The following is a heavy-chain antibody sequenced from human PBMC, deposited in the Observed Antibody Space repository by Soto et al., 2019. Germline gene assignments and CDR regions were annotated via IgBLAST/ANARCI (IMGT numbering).Heavy chain of an antibody. J-gene: IGHJ5*02. CDR2: IYYSGST. D-gene: IGHD5-18*01. CDR3: ARSRRYSYGTDWFDP. Sequence: PSETLSLTCTVSGGSISSYYWSWIRQPPGKGLEWIGYIYYSGSTNYNPSLKSRVTISVDTSKNQFSLKLSSVTAADTAVYYCARSRRYSYGTDWFDPWGQGTLVTVSS. CDR1: GGSISSYY. V-gene: IGHV4-59*08.